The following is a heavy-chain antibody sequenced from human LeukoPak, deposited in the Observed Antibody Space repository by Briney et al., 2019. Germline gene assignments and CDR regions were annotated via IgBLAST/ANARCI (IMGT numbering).Heavy chain of an antibody. D-gene: IGHD5-18*01. J-gene: IGHJ6*03. Sequence: PSETLSLTCTVSGGSISSSSYYWGWIRQPPGKGLEWIGSIYYSGSTYYNPSLKSRVTISVDTSKNQFSLKLSSVTAADTAVYYCAANSYGYYYYYYYMDVWGKGTTVTVSS. CDR1: GGSISSSSYY. V-gene: IGHV4-39*07. CDR3: AANSYGYYYYYYYMDV. CDR2: IYYSGST.